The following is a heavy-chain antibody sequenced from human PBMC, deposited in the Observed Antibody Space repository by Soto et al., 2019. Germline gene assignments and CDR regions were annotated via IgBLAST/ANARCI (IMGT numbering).Heavy chain of an antibody. CDR3: ARRYGSCFDY. J-gene: IGHJ4*02. CDR2: IYYSGST. D-gene: IGHD4-17*01. V-gene: IGHV4-59*08. CDR1: GGSISSYY. Sequence: PSETLSLTCTVSGGSISSYYWSWIRQPPGKGLEWIGYIYYSGSTNYSPSLKSRVTISVDTSKNQFSLKLSSVTAADTAVYYCARRYGSCFDYCFQGTRFTVSS.